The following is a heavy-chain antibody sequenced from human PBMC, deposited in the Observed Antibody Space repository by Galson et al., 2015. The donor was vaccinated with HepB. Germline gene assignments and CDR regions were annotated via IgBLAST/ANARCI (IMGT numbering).Heavy chain of an antibody. J-gene: IGHJ4*02. Sequence: SETLSLTCAVYGGPLTNYYWSWIRQSPGKGMEWIAEINHSGRSNYNPSLKSRVTISVDTSKNQFYLNMRSMTEADMAFYFCARCGPPPMSRAFWGQGTPVTVSS. CDR1: GGPLTNYY. CDR2: INHSGRS. V-gene: IGHV4-34*01. CDR3: ARCGPPPMSRAF. D-gene: IGHD2-21*01.